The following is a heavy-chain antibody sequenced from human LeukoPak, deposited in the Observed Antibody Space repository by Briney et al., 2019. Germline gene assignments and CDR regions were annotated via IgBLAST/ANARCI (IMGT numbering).Heavy chain of an antibody. CDR2: ISYDGSSQ. CDR1: GFTFSNYG. D-gene: IGHD6-6*01. J-gene: IGHJ4*02. CDR3: AKVAPSRQLVECFDY. Sequence: GGSLRLSCAASGFTFSNYGMYWVRQTPGKGLEWVALISYDGSSQYYADSVKGRFTISRDNSKNTLELQLSSLRAEDTAVYYCAKVAPSRQLVECFDYWGQGTLVTVSS. V-gene: IGHV3-30*18.